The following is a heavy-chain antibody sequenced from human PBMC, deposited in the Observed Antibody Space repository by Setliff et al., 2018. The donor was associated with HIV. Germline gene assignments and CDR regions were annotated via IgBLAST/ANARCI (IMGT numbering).Heavy chain of an antibody. D-gene: IGHD5-12*01. CDR1: GFTFNIYA. V-gene: IGHV3-30*04. CDR3: ATSAPRGHSAYIWGSDYFDY. Sequence: GGSLRLSCAASGFTFNIYAMNWVRQAPGRGLEWVTFISYDGSDEYYAASVKGRFTISRDTSKNTLYLQMDTLTVEDTALYYCATSAPRGHSAYIWGSDYFDYWGQGALVTVSS. J-gene: IGHJ4*02. CDR2: ISYDGSDE.